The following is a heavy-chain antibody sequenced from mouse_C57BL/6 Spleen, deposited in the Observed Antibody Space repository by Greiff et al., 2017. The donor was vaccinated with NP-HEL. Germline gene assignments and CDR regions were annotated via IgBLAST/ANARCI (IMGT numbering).Heavy chain of an antibody. CDR2: IWWDDDK. V-gene: IGHV8-8*01. J-gene: IGHJ4*01. CDR3: ARMVYDYYAMDY. CDR1: GFSLSTFGMG. D-gene: IGHD1-1*01. Sequence: QVQLKESGPGILQPSQTLSLTCSFSGFSLSTFGMGVGWIRQPSGKGLEWLAHIWWDDDKYYNPALKSRLTISKDTSKNQVFLKIANVDTAATATYYCARMVYDYYAMDYWGQGTSVTVSS.